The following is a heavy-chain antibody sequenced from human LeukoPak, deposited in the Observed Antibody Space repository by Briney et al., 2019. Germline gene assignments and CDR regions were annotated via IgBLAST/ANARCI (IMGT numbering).Heavy chain of an antibody. CDR1: GGSISSSSYY. V-gene: IGHV4-39*07. Sequence: SETLSLTCTVSGGSISSSSYYWSWIRQPPGKGLEWIGSIYYSGSTYYNPSLKSRVTISVDTSKNQFSLTLRSVTAADTAVYFCAKNASSGFFSDWGQGTLVTVSS. CDR2: IYYSGST. CDR3: AKNASSGFFSD. J-gene: IGHJ1*01. D-gene: IGHD6-25*01.